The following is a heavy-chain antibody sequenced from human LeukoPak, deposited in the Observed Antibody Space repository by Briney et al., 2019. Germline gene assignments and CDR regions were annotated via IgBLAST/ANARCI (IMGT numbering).Heavy chain of an antibody. V-gene: IGHV1-18*04. CDR2: ISAYNGNT. CDR3: ARDRRGTAMAPGDY. D-gene: IGHD5-18*01. J-gene: IGHJ4*02. CDR1: GYTFTSYG. Sequence: GASVKLSCKASGYTFTSYGISWVRQAPGQGLEWMGWISAYNGNTNYAQKLQGRVTMTTDTSTSTAYMELRSLRSDDTAVYYCARDRRGTAMAPGDYWGQGTLVSVSS.